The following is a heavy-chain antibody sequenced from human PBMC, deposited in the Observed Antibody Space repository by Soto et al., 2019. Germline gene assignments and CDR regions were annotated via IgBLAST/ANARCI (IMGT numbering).Heavy chain of an antibody. J-gene: IGHJ4*02. CDR1: GCTFSSYG. V-gene: IGHV3-33*01. CDR3: ARDGEWLGQCYFDY. D-gene: IGHD6-19*01. CDR2: IWYDGSNK. Sequence: GESLSLSCAASGCTFSSYGMHWVRQAPGKGLEWVAVIWYDGSNKYYADSVKGRFTISRDNSKNTLYLQMNSLRAEDTAVYYCARDGEWLGQCYFDYWGQGTLVTVSS.